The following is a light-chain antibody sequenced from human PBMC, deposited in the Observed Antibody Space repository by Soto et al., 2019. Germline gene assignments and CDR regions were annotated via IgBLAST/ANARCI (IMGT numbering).Light chain of an antibody. CDR2: GAS. CDR3: HHYET. J-gene: IGKJ1*01. Sequence: ELVLTQSPGTPSLSPGDRATLSCRASQSVSSIFLAWYQQKPGQAPRLLMYGASIRAAGVPDRFSGSGSGTEFTLTISRLEPEDFTVYYCHHYETFGQGTKVDIK. V-gene: IGKV3-20*01. CDR1: QSVSSIF.